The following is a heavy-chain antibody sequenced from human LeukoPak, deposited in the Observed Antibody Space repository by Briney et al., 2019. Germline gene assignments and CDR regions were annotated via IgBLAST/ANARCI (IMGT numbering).Heavy chain of an antibody. J-gene: IGHJ4*02. V-gene: IGHV3-23*01. CDR1: GFTFSSYG. CDR2: ISGSGGST. CDR3: ANSDRGYDILTGYYPLDY. D-gene: IGHD3-9*01. Sequence: GGSLRLSCAASGFTFSSYGMSWVRQAPGKGLEWVSAISGSGGSTYYADSVKGRFTISRDNSKNTLYLQMNSLRAEDTAVYYCANSDRGYDILTGYYPLDYWGQGTLVTVSS.